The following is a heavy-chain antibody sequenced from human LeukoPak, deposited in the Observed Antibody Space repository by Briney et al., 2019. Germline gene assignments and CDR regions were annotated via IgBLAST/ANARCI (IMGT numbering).Heavy chain of an antibody. V-gene: IGHV3-7*01. J-gene: IGHJ6*03. Sequence: GGSLRLSCAASGFTFSSYWMSWVRQAPGKGLEWVANIKQDGSEKYYVDSVKGRFTISRDNAKNSLYLQMNSLRAEDTAVYCCARDGNDFWSGYYFYYYYYMDVWGKGTTVTVSS. CDR1: GFTFSSYW. CDR2: IKQDGSEK. CDR3: ARDGNDFWSGYYFYYYYYMDV. D-gene: IGHD3-3*01.